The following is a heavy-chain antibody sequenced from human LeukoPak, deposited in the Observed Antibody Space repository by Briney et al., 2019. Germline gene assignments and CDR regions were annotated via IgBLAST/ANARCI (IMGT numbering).Heavy chain of an antibody. CDR1: GFTLSNFW. J-gene: IGHJ4*02. Sequence: GGSLRLSCAASGFTLSNFWMSWVRQAPGKGLEWVSAISGSGLGTYYADSVKGRFTISRDNSKNTLYLQMNSLRAEDTAVYYCARGPSGYHNTGGQGTLVAVSS. V-gene: IGHV3-23*01. CDR3: ARGPSGYHNT. D-gene: IGHD5-12*01. CDR2: ISGSGLGT.